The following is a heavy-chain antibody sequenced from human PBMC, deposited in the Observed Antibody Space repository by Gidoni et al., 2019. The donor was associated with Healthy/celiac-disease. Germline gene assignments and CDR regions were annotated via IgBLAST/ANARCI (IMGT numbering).Heavy chain of an antibody. J-gene: IGHJ5*02. CDR3: ARPKMTTVTGGAFDP. V-gene: IGHV4-34*01. CDR2: INHSGST. Sequence: AVYGGSFSGYYWSWIRQPPGKGLEWIGEINHSGSTNYNPSLKSRVTISVDTSKNQFSLKLSSVTAADTAVYYCARPKMTTVTGGAFDPWGQGTLVTVSS. D-gene: IGHD4-17*01. CDR1: GGSFSGYY.